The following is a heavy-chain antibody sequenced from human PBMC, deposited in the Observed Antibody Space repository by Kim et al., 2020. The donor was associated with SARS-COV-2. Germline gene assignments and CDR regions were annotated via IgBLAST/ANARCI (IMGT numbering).Heavy chain of an antibody. V-gene: IGHV1-58*01. Sequence: SVKVSCKASGFTFTSSAVQWVRQARGQRLEWIGWIVVGSGNTNYAQKFKERVTITRDMSTSTAYMELSSLRSEVTAVYYCAAEQDYYDSSGYDYWGQGT. CDR3: AAEQDYYDSSGYDY. CDR1: GFTFTSSA. J-gene: IGHJ4*02. CDR2: IVVGSGNT. D-gene: IGHD3-22*01.